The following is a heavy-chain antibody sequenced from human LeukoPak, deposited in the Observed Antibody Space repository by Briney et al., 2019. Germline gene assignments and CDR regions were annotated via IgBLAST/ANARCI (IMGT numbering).Heavy chain of an antibody. J-gene: IGHJ6*03. CDR2: ISGSGGST. D-gene: IGHD5-18*01. CDR3: AKSGGKWIQLWANPGWIHGYYMDV. Sequence: QSGGSLRLSCAASGFTFSSYGMSWVRQAPGKGLEWVSAISGSGGSTYYADSVKGRFTISRDNSKNTLYLQMNSLRAEDTAVYYCAKSGGKWIQLWANPGWIHGYYMDVWGKGTTVTVSS. CDR1: GFTFSSYG. V-gene: IGHV3-23*01.